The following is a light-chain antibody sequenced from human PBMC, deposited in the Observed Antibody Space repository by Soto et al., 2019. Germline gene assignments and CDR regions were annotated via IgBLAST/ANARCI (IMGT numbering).Light chain of an antibody. CDR1: SSDVGGYDY. V-gene: IGLV2-8*01. CDR3: SSYAGSNNLI. J-gene: IGLJ2*01. Sequence: QSALTQPPSASGSPGQSVTISCTGTSSDVGGYDYVSWYQQHPGKAPTVMIYDVSKRPSGVPDRFSGSKSGNTASLTVSGLQAEDEADYYCSSYAGSNNLIFGGGTQLTVL. CDR2: DVS.